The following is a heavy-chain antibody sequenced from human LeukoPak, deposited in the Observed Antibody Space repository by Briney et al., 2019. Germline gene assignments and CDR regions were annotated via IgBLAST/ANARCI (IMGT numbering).Heavy chain of an antibody. CDR2: IYPGDSDT. D-gene: IGHD3-22*01. J-gene: IGHJ4*02. V-gene: IGHV5-51*01. Sequence: PGESLKISCKGSGYSFTSYWIGWVRQMPGKGLEWMGIIYPGDSDTRYSPSFQGQVTISADKSISTAYLQWSSLKASDTAMYYCARHLSPGGYYYPFDYWGQGTLVTVSS. CDR3: ARHLSPGGYYYPFDY. CDR1: GYSFTSYW.